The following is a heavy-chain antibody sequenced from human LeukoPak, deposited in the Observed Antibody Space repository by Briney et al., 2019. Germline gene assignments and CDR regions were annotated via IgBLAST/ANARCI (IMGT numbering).Heavy chain of an antibody. D-gene: IGHD4/OR15-4a*01. Sequence: PGGSLRPSCTVSGFTVSSNSISWVRPAPGKGLEWVSFIYSDNTHYSDPVKGRFTISRDNSKNTLYLQMNSLRAEDTAVYYCARRAGAYSHPYDYWGQGTLVTVSS. V-gene: IGHV3-53*01. CDR2: IYSDNT. CDR3: ARRAGAYSHPYDY. J-gene: IGHJ4*02. CDR1: GFTVSSNS.